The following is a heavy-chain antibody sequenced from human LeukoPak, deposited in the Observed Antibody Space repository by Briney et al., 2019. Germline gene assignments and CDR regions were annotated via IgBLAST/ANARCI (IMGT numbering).Heavy chain of an antibody. J-gene: IGHJ5*02. V-gene: IGHV5-51*01. CDR3: ARRGDSFYGFDP. CDR1: GYSFTSYW. D-gene: IGHD5-18*01. CDR2: IYPGDSDT. Sequence: GESLKISCKGSGYSFTSYWIGWVRQMPGKGLEWMGIIYPGDSDTRYSTSFQGRVTISADKSTSTANLQWSSLKASDSAMYYCARRGDSFYGFDPWGQGTLVTVSS.